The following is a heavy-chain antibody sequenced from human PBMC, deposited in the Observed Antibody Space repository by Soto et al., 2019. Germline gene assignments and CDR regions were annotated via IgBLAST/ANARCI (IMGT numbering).Heavy chain of an antibody. CDR1: GGSISSSSYY. V-gene: IGHV4-39*01. J-gene: IGHJ5*02. CDR2: IYYSGST. Sequence: SETLSLTCTVSGGSISSSSYYWGWIRQPPGKGLEWIGSIYYSGSTYYNPSLKSRVTISVDTSKNQFSLKLSSVTAADTAVYYCARLFDPRVIYYGDNAWFDPWGQGTLVTVSS. CDR3: ARLFDPRVIYYGDNAWFDP. D-gene: IGHD4-17*01.